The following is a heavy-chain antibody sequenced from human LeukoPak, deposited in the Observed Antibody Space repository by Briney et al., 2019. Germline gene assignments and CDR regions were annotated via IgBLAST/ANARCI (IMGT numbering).Heavy chain of an antibody. D-gene: IGHD3-22*01. CDR3: ARGITMIVVATDYFDY. Sequence: GGSLRLSCAASGFTFSSYSMNWVRQAPGKGLEWVSSISSSSSYIYYADSVKGRFTISRDNSKNTLYLQMNSLRAEDTAVYYCARGITMIVVATDYFDYWGQGTLVTVSS. J-gene: IGHJ4*02. CDR1: GFTFSSYS. CDR2: ISSSSSYI. V-gene: IGHV3-21*01.